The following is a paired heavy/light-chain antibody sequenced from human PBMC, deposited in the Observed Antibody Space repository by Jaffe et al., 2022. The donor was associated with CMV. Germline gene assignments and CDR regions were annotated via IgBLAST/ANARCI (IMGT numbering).Heavy chain of an antibody. D-gene: IGHD3-16*01. CDR1: GLPFSTYA. CDR3: AKMGERTVARYYIDY. V-gene: IGHV3-23*04. J-gene: IGHJ4*02. CDR2: LSASGATT. Sequence: EVQLVESGGGLVHPGGSLRLSCAASGLPFSTYAMSWVRQAPGKGLEWVSALSASGATTYYADSVKGRFTISRDNSNNTLYLQMNSLRAEDTAVYYCAKMGERTVARYYIDYWGQGTLVTVSS.
Light chain of an antibody. J-gene: IGKJ5*01. CDR3: QQYYSTPMT. CDR2: WAS. V-gene: IGKV4-1*01. CDR1: RSVLDTSNNKNY. Sequence: DIVMTQSPDSLAVSLGERATINCKSSRSVLDTSNNKNYLAWYQQKPGQPPKLLIYWASTRESGVPDRFSGSGSGTDFTLTINSLQAEDVAVYYCQQYYSTPMTFGQGTRLEIK.